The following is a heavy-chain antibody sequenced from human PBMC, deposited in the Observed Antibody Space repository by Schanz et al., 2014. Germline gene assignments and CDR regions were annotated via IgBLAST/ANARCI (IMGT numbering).Heavy chain of an antibody. D-gene: IGHD3-22*01. J-gene: IGHJ4*02. CDR1: GFTFSTYA. V-gene: IGHV3-23*01. CDR3: AKGIYYDSTGGGFDY. CDR2: ISGSGGST. Sequence: EVQLLDSGGGLVQPGGSLRLSCAASGFTFSTYAMSWVRQAPGKGLEWVSAISGSGGSTYYADSVKGRFTISRDNSKTTLSLQMNSQRAEDTAVYYCAKGIYYDSTGGGFDYWGQGTLVTVSS.